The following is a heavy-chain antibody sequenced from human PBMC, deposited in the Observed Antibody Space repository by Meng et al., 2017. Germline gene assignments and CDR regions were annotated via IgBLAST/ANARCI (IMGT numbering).Heavy chain of an antibody. D-gene: IGHD6-19*01. CDR3: ARDHGQSPTSGWYGFR. V-gene: IGHV3-11*04. Sequence: GESLKISCAASGFTFSDYYMSWIRQAPGKGLEWVSYISSSGSTIYYADSVKGRFTISRDNAKNSLSLQMNSLRAEDTAVYYCARDHGQSPTSGWYGFRWGQGTLVTVSS. J-gene: IGHJ4*02. CDR2: ISSSGSTI. CDR1: GFTFSDYY.